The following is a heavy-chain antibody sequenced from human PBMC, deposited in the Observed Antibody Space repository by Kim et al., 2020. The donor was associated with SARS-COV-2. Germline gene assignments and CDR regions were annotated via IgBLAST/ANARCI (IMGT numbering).Heavy chain of an antibody. J-gene: IGHJ6*02. CDR1: GYTLIELS. CDR3: ATAPAALLSGSYYRSYYYYGMDV. Sequence: ASVKVSCKVSGYTLIELSMHWVRQAPGKGLEWMGGFDPEDGETIYAQKFQGRVTMTEDTSTDTAYMELSSLRSEDTAVYYCATAPAALLSGSYYRSYYYYGMDVWGQGTTVTVSS. CDR2: FDPEDGET. V-gene: IGHV1-24*01. D-gene: IGHD3-10*01.